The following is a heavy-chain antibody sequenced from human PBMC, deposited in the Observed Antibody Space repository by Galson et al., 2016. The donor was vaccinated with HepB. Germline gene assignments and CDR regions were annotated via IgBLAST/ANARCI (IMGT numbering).Heavy chain of an antibody. D-gene: IGHD2-2*01. CDR1: GFTFSNYA. J-gene: IGHJ4*02. CDR2: INADNGDT. Sequence: SVKVSCKASGFTFSNYAIHWIRQAPGQRLEWMGWINADNGDTKYSHDFQARVTISSDTSASTVYMELSSLRSEDTAVYYCARSSRAAMFAYFDFWGQGTVVTVSS. CDR3: ARSSRAAMFAYFDF. V-gene: IGHV1-3*01.